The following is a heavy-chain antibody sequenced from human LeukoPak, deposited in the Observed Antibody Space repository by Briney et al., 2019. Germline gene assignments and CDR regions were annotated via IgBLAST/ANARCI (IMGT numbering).Heavy chain of an antibody. J-gene: IGHJ4*02. Sequence: GGSLRLSXAAPGFTFNDYAMHSVRQTPGNGLDWISGISWNSAGIGYADSVKGRFTISRDNAKNSLYLQMNSLRPEDVALYYCARGMATGGRLDYWGQGTLVTVSS. CDR3: ARGMATGGRLDY. D-gene: IGHD5-24*01. CDR2: ISWNSAGI. V-gene: IGHV3-9*03. CDR1: GFTFNDYA.